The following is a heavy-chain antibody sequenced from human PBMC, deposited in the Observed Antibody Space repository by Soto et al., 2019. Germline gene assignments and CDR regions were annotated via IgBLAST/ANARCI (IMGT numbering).Heavy chain of an antibody. D-gene: IGHD3-10*01. CDR2: IYWDDDK. CDR1: GFSLSTSGVG. V-gene: IGHV2-5*02. J-gene: IGHJ4*02. Sequence: ITLKESGPTLVKPTQSLTLTCTFSGFSLSTSGVGVGWIRQPPGTALEWLAPIYWDDDKRYSPSLKGRLTITKDTSKNQVVLTMTNMDPVDTDTYHCAHTDDGFGESPFDYWGQGTLVTVSS. CDR3: AHTDDGFGESPFDY.